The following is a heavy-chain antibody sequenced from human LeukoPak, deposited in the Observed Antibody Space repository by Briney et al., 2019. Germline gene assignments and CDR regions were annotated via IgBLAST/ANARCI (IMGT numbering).Heavy chain of an antibody. CDR1: GGTFSSYA. V-gene: IGHV1-69*05. CDR2: IIPIFGTA. CDR3: ARATHGDSHLYY. Sequence: SVKVFCKASGGTFSSYAISWVRQAPGQGLEWMGRIIPIFGTANYAQKFQGRVTITTDESTSTAYMELSSLRSEDTAVYYCARATHGDSHLYYWGQGTLVTVSS. J-gene: IGHJ4*02.